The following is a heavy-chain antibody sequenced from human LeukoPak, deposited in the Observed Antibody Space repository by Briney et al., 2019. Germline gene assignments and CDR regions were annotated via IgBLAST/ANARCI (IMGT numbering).Heavy chain of an antibody. CDR3: AKQNRIAVAGTGYYFDY. D-gene: IGHD6-19*01. CDR2: IYYSGST. CDR1: GGSISSSSYY. V-gene: IGHV4-39*01. Sequence: SETLSLTCTVSGGSISSSSYYWGWIRQPPGKGLEWIGSIYYSGSTYYNPSLKSRVTISVDTSKNQFSLKLSSVTAADTAVYYCAKQNRIAVAGTGYYFDYWGQGTLVTVSS. J-gene: IGHJ4*02.